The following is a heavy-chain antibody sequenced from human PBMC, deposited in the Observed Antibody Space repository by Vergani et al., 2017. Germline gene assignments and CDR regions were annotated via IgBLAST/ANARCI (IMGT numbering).Heavy chain of an antibody. J-gene: IGHJ6*02. V-gene: IGHV4-4*07. D-gene: IGHD3-10*01. CDR2: LCPSGST. CDR1: GAPISYWC. CDR3: AGSGNYYYYGMDV. Sequence: QVQMQESGPGLVKTSETLSLTCSASGAPISYWCWSWLRQPAGKGLEWIGRLCPSGSTNYKPSLKSRVTMSIDTSKNQFSLKLSSVTAADTAVYYCAGSGNYYYYGMDVWGQGTTVTVSS.